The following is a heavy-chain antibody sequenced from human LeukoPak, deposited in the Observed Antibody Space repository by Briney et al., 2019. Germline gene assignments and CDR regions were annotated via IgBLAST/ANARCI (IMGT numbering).Heavy chain of an antibody. CDR2: IYTSGST. Sequence: SETLSLTCAVSGGSFSGHYWNWIRQPAGKGLEWIGRIYTSGSTNYNPSLKSRVTISIDTSKNQFSLKLSSMTAADTAVYYCARTRYYYNSRSYGAPYYFDYWGQGTLVTVSS. D-gene: IGHD3-10*01. CDR1: GGSFSGHY. CDR3: ARTRYYYNSRSYGAPYYFDY. J-gene: IGHJ4*02. V-gene: IGHV4-4*07.